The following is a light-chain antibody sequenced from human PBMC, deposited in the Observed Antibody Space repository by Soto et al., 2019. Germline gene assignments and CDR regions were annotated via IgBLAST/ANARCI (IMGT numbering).Light chain of an antibody. J-gene: IGKJ3*01. CDR1: QSVSSY. CDR2: DAS. CDR3: QQRRT. V-gene: IGKV3-11*01. Sequence: EIVLTQSPATLSLSPGERATLSCRASQSVSSYLAWYQQKPGQAPRLLIYDASNRATGIPARFSGRGSGTDFTLTISSLEPEDFAVYYCQQRRTFGPGTKVDIK.